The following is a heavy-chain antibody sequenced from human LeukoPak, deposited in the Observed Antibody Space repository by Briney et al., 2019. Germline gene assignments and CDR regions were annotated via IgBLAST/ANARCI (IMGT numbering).Heavy chain of an antibody. CDR1: GFTFSSYA. Sequence: GGSLRLSCAASGFTFSSYAMSWVRQAPGKGLEWVSGISGSGGSTYYADSVKGRFTISRDNSKNTLYLQMNSLRAEDTAVYYCAKVRGIVVVVAATDYWGQGTVVTVSS. V-gene: IGHV3-23*01. CDR2: ISGSGGST. J-gene: IGHJ4*02. D-gene: IGHD2-15*01. CDR3: AKVRGIVVVVAATDY.